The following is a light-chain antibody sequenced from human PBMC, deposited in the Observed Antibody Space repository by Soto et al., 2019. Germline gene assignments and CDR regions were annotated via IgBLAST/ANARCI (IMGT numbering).Light chain of an antibody. CDR1: QSISGTY. V-gene: IGKV3-20*01. J-gene: IGKJ1*01. Sequence: EIVLTQSPGTLSLSPGERATLSCRASQSISGTYLAWYQHKPGQAPRLLIYDASSRATGIPDRFSGSGSGTDFTITISRLEPEDFAVYYCQQYGSSPRTFGQGTKVEIK. CDR2: DAS. CDR3: QQYGSSPRT.